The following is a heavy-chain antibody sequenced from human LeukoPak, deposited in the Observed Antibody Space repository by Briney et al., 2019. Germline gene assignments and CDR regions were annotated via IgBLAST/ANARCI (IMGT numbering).Heavy chain of an antibody. D-gene: IGHD6-19*01. CDR1: GFTFDDYA. Sequence: PGGSLRLSCAASGFTFDDYAMHWVRQAPGKGLEWVSGISWNSGSIGYADSVKGRFTISRDNAKNSLYLQMNSLRAEDTALYYCAKGTQWLPDYWGQGTLVTVSS. V-gene: IGHV3-9*01. CDR3: AKGTQWLPDY. CDR2: ISWNSGSI. J-gene: IGHJ4*02.